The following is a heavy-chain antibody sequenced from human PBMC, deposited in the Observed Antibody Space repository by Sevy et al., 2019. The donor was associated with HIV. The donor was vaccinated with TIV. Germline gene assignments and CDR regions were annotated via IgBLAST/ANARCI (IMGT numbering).Heavy chain of an antibody. J-gene: IGHJ4*02. CDR2: YDPEDDKR. D-gene: IGHD3-22*01. CDR3: ATTKDYYESSGSPFDY. CDR1: GKTLTELS. V-gene: IGHV1-24*01. Sequence: ASVKVSCKVSGKTLTELSMHWVRQAPGKGLEWMGSYDPEDDKRIYSQKFQGRVTMTEDTSTDTAYMELRSLGSEDTAVYYCATTKDYYESSGSPFDYWGQGTLVTVSS.